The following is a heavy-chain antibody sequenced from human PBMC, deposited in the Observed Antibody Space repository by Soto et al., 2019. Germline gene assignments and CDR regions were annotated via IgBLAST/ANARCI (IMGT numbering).Heavy chain of an antibody. J-gene: IGHJ6*02. CDR3: ARHRGTYYYYGMDV. CDR1: GGSXSSYY. V-gene: IGHV4-59*08. CDR2: IYYSGST. D-gene: IGHD3-10*01. Sequence: XETLSLTCTVSGGSXSSYYWSWIRQPPGKGLEWIGYIYYSGSTNYNPSLKSRVTISVDTSKNQFSLKPSSVTAADTAVYYCARHRGTYYYYGMDVWGQGTTVTVSS.